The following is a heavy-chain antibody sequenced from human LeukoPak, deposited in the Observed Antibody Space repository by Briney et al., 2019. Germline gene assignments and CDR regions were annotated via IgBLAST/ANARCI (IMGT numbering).Heavy chain of an antibody. CDR2: IYSGGST. V-gene: IGHV3-53*01. CDR1: GFTVSSNY. Sequence: GGSLRLSCAASGFTVSSNYMSWVRQAPGKGLEWVSVIYSGGSTYYADSVKGRFTISRDNSKNTLYLQMNSLRAEDTAVYYCARASIPYYYYGMDVWGQGTTVTVSS. CDR3: ARASIPYYYYGMDV. J-gene: IGHJ6*02.